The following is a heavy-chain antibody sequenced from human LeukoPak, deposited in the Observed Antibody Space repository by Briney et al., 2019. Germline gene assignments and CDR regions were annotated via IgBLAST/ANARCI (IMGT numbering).Heavy chain of an antibody. CDR1: GGSISSYY. D-gene: IGHD5-18*01. CDR2: IYYSGST. Sequence: SETLSLTCTVSGGSISSYYWSWIRQPPGKGLEWIGYIYYSGSTNYNPSLKSRVTISVDTSKNQFSLKLSSVTAADTAVYYCARDSARYSYGFFGWFDPWGQGTLVTVSS. CDR3: ARDSARYSYGFFGWFDP. V-gene: IGHV4-59*01. J-gene: IGHJ5*02.